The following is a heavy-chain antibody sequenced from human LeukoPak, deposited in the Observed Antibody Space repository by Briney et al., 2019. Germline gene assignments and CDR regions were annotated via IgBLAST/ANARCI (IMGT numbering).Heavy chain of an antibody. CDR2: TYYRSKWYN. Sequence: SQTLSLTCAISEDSVSSNTAAWNWIRQSPSRGLEWLGRTYYRSKWYNDYAVSVKSRITINPDTSKNQFSLRLKSVTPEDTAVCYCARGRNWGESGFDYWGQGTLVTVSS. V-gene: IGHV6-1*01. D-gene: IGHD7-27*01. J-gene: IGHJ4*02. CDR1: EDSVSSNTAA. CDR3: ARGRNWGESGFDY.